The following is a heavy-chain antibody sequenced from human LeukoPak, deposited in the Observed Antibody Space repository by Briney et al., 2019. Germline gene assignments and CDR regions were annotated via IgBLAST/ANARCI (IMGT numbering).Heavy chain of an antibody. Sequence: GGSLRLSCAASGFTFSSYWMTWVRQAPGKGLEWVANIKQDGSEKYYVDSVKGRFTISRDNAKNSLYLQMNSLRAEDTAVYYCARDGYYDSSGDFDYWGQGTLVTVSS. D-gene: IGHD3-22*01. J-gene: IGHJ4*02. CDR2: IKQDGSEK. CDR1: GFTFSSYW. V-gene: IGHV3-7*01. CDR3: ARDGYYDSSGDFDY.